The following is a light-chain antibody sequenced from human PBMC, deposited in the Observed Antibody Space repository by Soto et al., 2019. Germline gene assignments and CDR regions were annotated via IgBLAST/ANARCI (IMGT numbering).Light chain of an antibody. Sequence: VGLTQSPGTLSLSPGEGATLSCRTSQRVDNNFVAWYQQKPGQAPRLLIYGASTRATGIPDRFSGSGFGTDFTLTITRLEPEDFAVYYCQQYGSSLWTFGLGTKVDIK. V-gene: IGKV3-20*01. CDR1: QRVDNNF. CDR3: QQYGSSLWT. J-gene: IGKJ1*01. CDR2: GAS.